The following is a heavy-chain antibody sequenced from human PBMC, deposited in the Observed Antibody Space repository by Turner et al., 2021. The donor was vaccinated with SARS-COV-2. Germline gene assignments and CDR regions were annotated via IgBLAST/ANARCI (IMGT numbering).Heavy chain of an antibody. D-gene: IGHD2-2*01. CDR1: GFTFSSYS. CDR2: ISSTSSYI. Sequence: EVQLVESGGGLVKPGGSLRLSCAASGFTFSSYSMNWVRQAPGEGLEWVSSISSTSSYISYADSVKGRFTISRDNAKNSLYLLMNSLRAEDTAVYYCARQLGYCSSTICYRFLRGGMDVWGQGTTVTVSS. J-gene: IGHJ6*02. V-gene: IGHV3-21*01. CDR3: ARQLGYCSSTICYRFLRGGMDV.